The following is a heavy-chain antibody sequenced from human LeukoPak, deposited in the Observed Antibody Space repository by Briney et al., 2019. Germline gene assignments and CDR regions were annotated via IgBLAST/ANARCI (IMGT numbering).Heavy chain of an antibody. Sequence: LTGGSLRLSCAASGFTFSSYAMSWVRQAPGKGLEWVSGISGSGDNTYYADSVKGRFTISRDNSKNTLYLQMNSLRADDTAVYYCAKGGLVHRFDPWGQGTLVTVSS. CDR1: GFTFSSYA. V-gene: IGHV3-23*01. J-gene: IGHJ5*02. CDR3: AKGGLVHRFDP. CDR2: ISGSGDNT.